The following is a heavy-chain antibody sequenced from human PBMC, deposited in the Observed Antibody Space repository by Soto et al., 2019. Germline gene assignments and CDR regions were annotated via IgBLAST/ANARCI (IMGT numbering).Heavy chain of an antibody. V-gene: IGHV4-4*07. J-gene: IGHJ6*02. D-gene: IGHD3-16*01. Sequence: LSLTCTVSGGSISSYYWSWIRQPAGKGLEWVGRIYTSGSTNYNPSLKSRVTMSVDTSKNQFSLKLSSVTAADTAVYYCASGFGYYYYGMDVWGQGTTVTVSS. CDR3: ASGFGYYYYGMDV. CDR1: GGSISSYY. CDR2: IYTSGST.